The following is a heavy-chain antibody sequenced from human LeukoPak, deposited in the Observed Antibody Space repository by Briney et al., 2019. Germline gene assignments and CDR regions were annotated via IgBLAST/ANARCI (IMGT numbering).Heavy chain of an antibody. V-gene: IGHV3-53*01. D-gene: IGHD3-10*01. CDR1: GFTVSSNY. Sequence: GGSLRLSCAASGFTVSSNYMSWVRQAPGKGLEWVSVIYSGGSTYYADSVKGRFTISRDNSKNTLNLQMNSLRAEDTAVYYCARGNYGSGSPYYYYGMDVWGQGTTVTVSS. J-gene: IGHJ6*02. CDR3: ARGNYGSGSPYYYYGMDV. CDR2: IYSGGST.